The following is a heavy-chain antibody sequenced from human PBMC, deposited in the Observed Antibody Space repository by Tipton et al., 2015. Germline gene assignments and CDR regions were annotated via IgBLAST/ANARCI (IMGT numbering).Heavy chain of an antibody. CDR2: IRSAAAGGTT. CDR1: GLTFSDTY. V-gene: IGHV3-15*07. D-gene: IGHD3-22*01. Sequence: LTCVVSGLTFSDTYMNWVRQAPGKGLEWVGRIRSAAAGGTTEYAASVRDRFIISRDDSENTLFVQMNSLRIEDTAIYYCTRGSGSYDSSDFDNWGQGTLVTVSS. CDR3: TRGSGSYDSSDFDN. J-gene: IGHJ4*02.